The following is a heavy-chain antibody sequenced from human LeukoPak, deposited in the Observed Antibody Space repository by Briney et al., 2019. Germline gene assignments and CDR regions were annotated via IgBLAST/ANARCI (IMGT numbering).Heavy chain of an antibody. CDR3: AKRGTVAGNDYYYYYYMDV. CDR2: IRYDGSNK. J-gene: IGHJ6*03. CDR1: GFTFNNYG. V-gene: IGHV3-30*02. Sequence: GGSLRLSCAASGFTFNNYGMHWVRQAPGKGLEWVAFIRYDGSNKYYADSVKGRFTISRDNSKNTLYLQMNSLRAEDTAVYYCAKRGTVAGNDYYYYYYMDVWGKGTTVTISS. D-gene: IGHD6-19*01.